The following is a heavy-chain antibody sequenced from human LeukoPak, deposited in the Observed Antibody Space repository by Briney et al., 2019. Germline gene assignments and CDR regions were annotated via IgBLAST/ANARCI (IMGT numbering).Heavy chain of an antibody. Sequence: ASVKVSCKGSGYTLTELSINWVRQAPGKGLEWMGGFDPEDGETIYAQKFQGRVTMTEDTSTDTAYMELSSLRSEDTTVYYCATGPLDFWGGYYSNWGQGTLVTVSS. CDR3: ATGPLDFWGGYYSN. CDR1: GYTLTELS. V-gene: IGHV1-24*01. CDR2: FDPEDGET. J-gene: IGHJ4*02. D-gene: IGHD3-3*01.